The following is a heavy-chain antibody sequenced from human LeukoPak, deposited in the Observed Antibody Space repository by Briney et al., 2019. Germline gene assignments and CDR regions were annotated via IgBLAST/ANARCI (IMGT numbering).Heavy chain of an antibody. V-gene: IGHV3-9*01. CDR1: GFTFSSYA. D-gene: IGHD6-13*01. CDR3: AKEQFSSSSHFDY. CDR2: ISWNSGSI. J-gene: IGHJ4*02. Sequence: GGSLRLSCAASGFTFSSYAMHWVRQAPGKGLEWVSGISWNSGSIGYADSVKGRFTISRDNAKNSLYLQMNSLRAEDTALYYCAKEQFSSSSHFDYWGQGTLVTVSS.